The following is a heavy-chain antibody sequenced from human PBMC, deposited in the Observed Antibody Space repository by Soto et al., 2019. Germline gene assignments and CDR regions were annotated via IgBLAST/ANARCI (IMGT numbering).Heavy chain of an antibody. Sequence: VGSLRLSCAASGFTFSDYWMSWVRQAPGKGLEWVANINPDGSENYYVDSVKGRFTISRDNAKKSVYLQMNSLRAEDTAVYYCARGYYYDSSGYYYCPDYWGQGTLVTVSS. CDR3: ARGYYYDSSGYYYCPDY. CDR1: GFTFSDYW. J-gene: IGHJ4*02. D-gene: IGHD3-22*01. CDR2: INPDGSEN. V-gene: IGHV3-7*01.